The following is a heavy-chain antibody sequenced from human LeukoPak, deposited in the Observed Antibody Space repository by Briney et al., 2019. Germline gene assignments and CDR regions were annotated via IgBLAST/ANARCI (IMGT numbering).Heavy chain of an antibody. CDR3: ARSSGWYFGYYFDY. J-gene: IGHJ4*02. V-gene: IGHV3-7*01. CDR2: IKQDGSEK. D-gene: IGHD6-19*01. Sequence: GGSLRLSCAASGFTFSSYGMSWVRQAPGKGLEWVANIKQDGSEKYYVDSVKGRFTISRDNAKNSLYLQMNSLRAEDTAVYYCARSSGWYFGYYFDYWGQGTLVTVSS. CDR1: GFTFSSYG.